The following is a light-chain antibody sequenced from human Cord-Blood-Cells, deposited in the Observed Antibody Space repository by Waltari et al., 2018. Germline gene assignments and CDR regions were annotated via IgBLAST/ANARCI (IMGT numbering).Light chain of an antibody. CDR1: QSVSSN. V-gene: IGKV3-15*01. J-gene: IGKJ3*01. CDR3: QQYNNWPPRIT. CDR2: GAS. Sequence: EIVMTQSTATLSVSPGERATLSCRASQSVSSNLAWYQQKPGQAPRLLIYGASTRCTGIPARFSGSGSGTEFTLTISSLQSEDFAVYYCQQYNNWPPRITFGPGTKVDIK.